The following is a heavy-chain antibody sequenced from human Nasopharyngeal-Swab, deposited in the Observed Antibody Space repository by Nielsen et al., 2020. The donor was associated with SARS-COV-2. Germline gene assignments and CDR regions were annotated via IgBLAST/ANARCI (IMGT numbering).Heavy chain of an antibody. D-gene: IGHD3-10*01. CDR3: ARDPSLPILLWFGELLGWLDP. CDR1: GFTLSSFW. V-gene: IGHV3-7*01. Sequence: GGSLRLSCAASGFTLSSFWMTWVRQAPGKGLEWVANIKQDGSEKYYVDSVKGRFTISRDNAKNSLYLQMNSLRAEDTAVYYCARDPSLPILLWFGELLGWLDPWGQGTLVTVSS. J-gene: IGHJ5*02. CDR2: IKQDGSEK.